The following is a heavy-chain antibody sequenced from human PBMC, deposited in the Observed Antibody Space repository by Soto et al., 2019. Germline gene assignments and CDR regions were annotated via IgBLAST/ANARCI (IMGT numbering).Heavy chain of an antibody. Sequence: QVQLVESGGGVVQPGRSLRLSCAASGFTFSSYAMHWVRQAPGKGLEWVAVISYDGSNKYYADSVKGRFTISRDNSKNTLYLQMTSLRAEDTAVYYCARDPGSSGYYPDYFDYWGQGTLVAVSS. V-gene: IGHV3-30-3*01. CDR2: ISYDGSNK. CDR3: ARDPGSSGYYPDYFDY. D-gene: IGHD3-22*01. J-gene: IGHJ4*02. CDR1: GFTFSSYA.